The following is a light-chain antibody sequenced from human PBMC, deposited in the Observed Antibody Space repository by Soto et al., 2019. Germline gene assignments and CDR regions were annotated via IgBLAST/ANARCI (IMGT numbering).Light chain of an antibody. V-gene: IGLV2-23*01. CDR2: EGN. CDR3: CSYAGSGSWV. CDR1: SSDVGNYNL. Sequence: QSALTQPASVSGSPGQSITISCTGTSSDVGNYNLVSWYQQLPGKAPKLMIYEGNKRPSGVSNRFSGSKSGNTASLTISGLQAEDEADYYCCSYAGSGSWVFGGGTKVTVL. J-gene: IGLJ3*02.